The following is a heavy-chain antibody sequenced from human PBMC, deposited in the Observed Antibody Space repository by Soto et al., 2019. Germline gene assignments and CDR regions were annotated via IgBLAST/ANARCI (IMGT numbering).Heavy chain of an antibody. V-gene: IGHV1-18*01. Sequence: QVQLVQSGAEVKKPGASVKVSCKTSGYTFSNYGINWVRQAPGQGLEWMGRISAYNGNTNFAQKLQGRVSLTTYTSSTTAYMELRSLTSDDTAVYYCARDLVPGYTGFSDYWGQGTLVTVSS. J-gene: IGHJ4*02. CDR1: GYTFSNYG. CDR3: ARDLVPGYTGFSDY. CDR2: ISAYNGNT. D-gene: IGHD5-12*01.